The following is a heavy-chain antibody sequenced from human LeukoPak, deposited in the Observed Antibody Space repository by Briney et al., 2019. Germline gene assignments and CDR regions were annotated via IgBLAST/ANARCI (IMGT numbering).Heavy chain of an antibody. CDR3: ARGLAGRASGAVYFDL. D-gene: IGHD3-16*01. J-gene: IGHJ2*01. V-gene: IGHV4-59*01. CDR2: IYDHGRT. CDR1: GGSISGYY. Sequence: SETLSLTCTVSGGSISGYYWSWIRQPPGKGLEWLGIIYDHGRTEYNPSLKSRVSISVDTSKNQVSLRLNSVTPADTAVYYCARGLAGRASGAVYFDLWGRGALVTVSS.